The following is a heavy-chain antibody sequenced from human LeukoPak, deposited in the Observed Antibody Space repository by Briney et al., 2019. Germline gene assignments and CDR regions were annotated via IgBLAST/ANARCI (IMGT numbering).Heavy chain of an antibody. CDR3: ATLGGNYCASTSCFNVLGDWFDP. D-gene: IGHD2-2*01. Sequence: GESLKISCKGFGYSFTTYWIGWVRQMPGKGLEWMGIIYPGDSDTRYSPSFQGQVTISVDKSISTAYLQWNSLKASDTAMYYCATLGGNYCASTSCFNVLGDWFDPWGQGTLVTVSS. V-gene: IGHV5-51*01. CDR2: IYPGDSDT. J-gene: IGHJ5*02. CDR1: GYSFTTYW.